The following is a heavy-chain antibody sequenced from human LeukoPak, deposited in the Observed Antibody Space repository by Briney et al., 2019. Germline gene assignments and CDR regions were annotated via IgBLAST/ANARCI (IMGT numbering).Heavy chain of an antibody. Sequence: PSETLSLTCTVSGGSISSSNYYWGWIRQPPGKGLEWIGSIYYSGSTFYNPSLKSRVTISIDTSNNQFYLKLSSLTAADTAVYYCARRDDSSGYHKIFDYWGQGTLVTVSS. V-gene: IGHV4-39*01. J-gene: IGHJ4*02. CDR2: IYYSGST. D-gene: IGHD3-22*01. CDR1: GGSISSSNYY. CDR3: ARRDDSSGYHKIFDY.